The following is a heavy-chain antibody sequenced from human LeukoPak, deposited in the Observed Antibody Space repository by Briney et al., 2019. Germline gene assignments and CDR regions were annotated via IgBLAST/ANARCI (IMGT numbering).Heavy chain of an antibody. J-gene: IGHJ3*02. D-gene: IGHD6-6*01. V-gene: IGHV1-2*02. CDR3: AREYSSSSIGAFDI. CDR2: INPDSGFT. CDR1: GYKFTDDY. Sequence: ASVKVSCKASGYKFTDDYMHWVRQAPGQGLEFMGWINPDSGFTNYAQKFKGRVTMTRDTSISTAYMELSRLRSDDTAVYYCAREYSSSSIGAFDIWGQGTMVTVSS.